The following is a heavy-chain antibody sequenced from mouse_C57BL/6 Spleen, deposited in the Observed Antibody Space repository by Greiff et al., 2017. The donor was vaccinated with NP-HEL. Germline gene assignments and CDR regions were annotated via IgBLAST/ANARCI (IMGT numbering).Heavy chain of an antibody. CDR2: IRNKANGYTT. D-gene: IGHD2-1*01. V-gene: IGHV7-3*01. CDR1: GFTFTDYY. CDR3: ARYSYGNLGNYAMDY. J-gene: IGHJ4*01. Sequence: EVKLVESGGGLVQPGGSLSLSCAASGFTFTDYYMSWVRQPPGKALEWLGFIRNKANGYTTEYSASVKGRFTISRDNSQSILYRQMNALRAEDSATYYCARYSYGNLGNYAMDYWGQGTSVTVAS.